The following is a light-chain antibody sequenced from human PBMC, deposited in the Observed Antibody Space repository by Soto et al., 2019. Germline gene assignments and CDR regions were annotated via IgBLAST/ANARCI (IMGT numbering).Light chain of an antibody. CDR2: DVS. CDR1: SSDVGAYDY. V-gene: IGLV2-14*01. Sequence: QSALTQPASVSGSPGQSITISCTGTSSDVGAYDYVSWYQQHPGKVPKLMIYDVSNRPSGVSNRFSGSKSGNTASLTISGLQAEDAADYYCSSYTSSTTLGVFGGGTKLTVL. CDR3: SSYTSSTTLGV. J-gene: IGLJ3*02.